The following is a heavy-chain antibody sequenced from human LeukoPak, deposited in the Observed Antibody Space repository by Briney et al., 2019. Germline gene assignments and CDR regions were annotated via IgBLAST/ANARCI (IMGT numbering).Heavy chain of an antibody. J-gene: IGHJ4*02. CDR3: ARDKSQQGLTSLILDY. D-gene: IGHD6-19*01. Sequence: ASVKVSCKASGYTFTGYYMHWVRQAPGQGLERVGWINPNSGSTNYAQKVQGRVTMTRDTSISTAYMEMSRLRADDTAVYYCARDKSQQGLTSLILDYWGQGTLVTVSS. CDR2: INPNSGST. CDR1: GYTFTGYY. V-gene: IGHV1-2*02.